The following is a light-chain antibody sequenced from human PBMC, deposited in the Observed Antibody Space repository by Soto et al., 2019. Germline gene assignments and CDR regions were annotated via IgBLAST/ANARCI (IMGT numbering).Light chain of an antibody. CDR1: QSVSSSY. J-gene: IGKJ1*01. CDR2: GAS. CDR3: QQYGSSPPWT. Sequence: EIVLTQSPGTLSLSPGERATLSCRASQSVSSSYLAWYQQKPAQAPRLLIYGASSRATGIPDRFSGSVSGTGFTLTISRLEPEDFAVYYCQQYGSSPPWTFGQGTKVDIK. V-gene: IGKV3-20*01.